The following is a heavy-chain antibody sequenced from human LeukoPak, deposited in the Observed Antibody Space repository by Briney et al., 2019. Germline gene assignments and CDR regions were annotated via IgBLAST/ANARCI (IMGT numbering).Heavy chain of an antibody. V-gene: IGHV3-48*01. CDR1: GFTFSSYS. CDR2: ISSSTTTI. CDR3: ARGQGPRMGSSWYYFDY. J-gene: IGHJ4*02. Sequence: PGGSLRLSCAASGFTFSSYSMNWVRQAPGKGLEWVSYISSSTTTIYYADSVKGRFTISRDNAKNSLYLQMNGLRAEDTAVYYCARGQGPRMGSSWYYFDYWGQGTLVTVSS. D-gene: IGHD6-13*01.